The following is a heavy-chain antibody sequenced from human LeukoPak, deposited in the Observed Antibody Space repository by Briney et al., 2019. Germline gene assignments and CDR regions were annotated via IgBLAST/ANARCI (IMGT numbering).Heavy chain of an antibody. J-gene: IGHJ3*02. CDR1: GFTFDDYA. CDR2: ISWDGGST. D-gene: IGHD3-10*01. Sequence: PGGSLRLSCAASGFTFDDYAMHWVRQAPGKGLEWVSLISWDGGSTYYADSVKGRFTISRDNAKNSLYLQMNSLRAEDTAVYYCARRRGVFDIWGQGTMVTVSS. CDR3: ARRRGVFDI. V-gene: IGHV3-43D*04.